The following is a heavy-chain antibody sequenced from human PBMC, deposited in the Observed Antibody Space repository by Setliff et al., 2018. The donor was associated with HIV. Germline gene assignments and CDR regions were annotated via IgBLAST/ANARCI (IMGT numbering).Heavy chain of an antibody. V-gene: IGHV4-4*07. D-gene: IGHD3-10*01. CDR1: GGSISSYY. CDR3: ARGLYGSGSFFFDS. Sequence: PSETLSLTCSVSGGSISSYYWSWIRQPAGKGLEWVGRMFVGESPNYNPSLKRRLSISVDTSKRQFSLKLTSVTAADTAVYYCARGLYGSGSFFFDSWGRGTLVTVSS. J-gene: IGHJ4*02. CDR2: MFVGESP.